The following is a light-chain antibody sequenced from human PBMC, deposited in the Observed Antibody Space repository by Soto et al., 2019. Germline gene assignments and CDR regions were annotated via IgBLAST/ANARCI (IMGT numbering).Light chain of an antibody. CDR1: QSVSNNY. Sequence: EIVLTQSPGTLSLSPGERATLSCGASQSVSNNYLAWYQQQPGQPPRLLIYGASNRATGIPDRFSGSGSGTDFTLTISRLEPEDFAVYYCQQYGSSGTFGQGTKVDIK. CDR3: QQYGSSGT. J-gene: IGKJ1*01. CDR2: GAS. V-gene: IGKV3-20*01.